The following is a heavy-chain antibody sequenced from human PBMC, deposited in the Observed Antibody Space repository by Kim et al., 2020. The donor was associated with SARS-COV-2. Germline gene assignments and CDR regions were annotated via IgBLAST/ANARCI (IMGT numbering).Heavy chain of an antibody. CDR3: ARAPARSIAARWYDY. J-gene: IGHJ4*02. Sequence: PSLRSRVPLSVDKSKTQFSLKLSSVTAADTAVYYCARAPARSIAARWYDYWGQGTLVTVSS. V-gene: IGHV4-61*05. D-gene: IGHD6-6*01.